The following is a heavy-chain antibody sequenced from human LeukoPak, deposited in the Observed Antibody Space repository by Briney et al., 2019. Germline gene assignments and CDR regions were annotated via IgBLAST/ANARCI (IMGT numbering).Heavy chain of an antibody. V-gene: IGHV3-53*01. CDR3: ARGGRSWDRYDY. CDR2: IYSDNT. Sequence: GGSLRLSCTVSGFTVSSNSMSWVRQAPGKGLEWVSFIYSDNTYYSDSVKGRFTISRDNSKNTLYLQMNSLRAEDTAVYYCARGGRSWDRYDYWGQGTLVTVSS. D-gene: IGHD6-13*01. CDR1: GFTVSSNS. J-gene: IGHJ4*02.